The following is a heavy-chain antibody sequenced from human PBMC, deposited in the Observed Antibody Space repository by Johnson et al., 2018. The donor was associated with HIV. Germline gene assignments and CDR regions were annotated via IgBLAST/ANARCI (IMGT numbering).Heavy chain of an antibody. Sequence: VQLVESGGGLVQPGGSLRLSCAASGFIFGMYSMSWVRQAPGRGLERVANIKQDGSEKYYVDSVKGRFTISRDIAKNTLYLQMNSLRAEDTAVYYCARPTRDYYDSSGYPPMLFDMWGQGTMVTVSS. D-gene: IGHD3-22*01. CDR1: GFIFGMYS. CDR2: IKQDGSEK. J-gene: IGHJ3*02. CDR3: ARPTRDYYDSSGYPPMLFDM. V-gene: IGHV3-7*01.